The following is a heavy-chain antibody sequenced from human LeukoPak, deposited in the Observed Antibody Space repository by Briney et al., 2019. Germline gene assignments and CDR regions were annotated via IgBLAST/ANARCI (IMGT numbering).Heavy chain of an antibody. CDR3: AREVVVVPDYYYYGLDV. Sequence: GGSLRLSCEASGFTFSSSWMTWVRQAPGKGLEYDSHISRSGSSLYYGDSVTGRFTISRDNAKNSLYLQMNSLRVEDTAVYYCAREVVVVPDYYYYGLDVWGQGTTVTVSS. D-gene: IGHD2-2*01. J-gene: IGHJ6*02. CDR1: GFTFSSSW. V-gene: IGHV3-48*04. CDR2: ISRSGSSL.